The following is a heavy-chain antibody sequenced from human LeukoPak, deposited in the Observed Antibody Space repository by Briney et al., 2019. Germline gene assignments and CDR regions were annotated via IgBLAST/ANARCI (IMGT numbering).Heavy chain of an antibody. J-gene: IGHJ3*02. CDR3: AREMTTVTYAFDI. V-gene: IGHV3-23*01. CDR2: ISESGGTT. CDR1: KFTFSSYA. Sequence: GGSLRLSCAASKFTFSSYAMGWVRQAPGKGPEWVSAISESGGTTYYADSVKGRFTISRDNSKNTLFLQVNSLRAEDTAVYYCAREMTTVTYAFDIWGQGTMVTVSS. D-gene: IGHD4-17*01.